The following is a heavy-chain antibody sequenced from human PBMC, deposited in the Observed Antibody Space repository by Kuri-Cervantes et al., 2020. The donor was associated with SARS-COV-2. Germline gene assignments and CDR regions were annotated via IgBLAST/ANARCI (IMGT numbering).Heavy chain of an antibody. Sequence: GGSLRLSCAASGFTVSSYDMHWVRQATGKGLEWVSAIGTAGDPYYPGSVKGRFTISRENAKDSLYLQMNSLRAGDTAVYYCAKVAEEDSSGWYPDYYYGMDVWGQGTTVTVSS. D-gene: IGHD6-19*01. CDR2: IGTAGDP. CDR1: GFTVSSYD. J-gene: IGHJ6*02. V-gene: IGHV3-13*05. CDR3: AKVAEEDSSGWYPDYYYGMDV.